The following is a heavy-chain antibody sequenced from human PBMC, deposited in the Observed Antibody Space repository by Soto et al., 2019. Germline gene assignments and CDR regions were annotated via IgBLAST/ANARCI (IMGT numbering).Heavy chain of an antibody. CDR2: ISGSGGST. CDR1: GFTFSSYA. D-gene: IGHD2-2*02. CDR3: AKSPPGLVVPAAIPFDY. J-gene: IGHJ4*02. Sequence: GGSLRLSCAASGFTFSSYAMSWVRQAPGKGLEWVSAISGSGGSTYYADSVKGRFTISRDNSKNTLYLQMNSLRAEDTAVYYCAKSPPGLVVPAAIPFDYWGQGTLVTVSS. V-gene: IGHV3-23*01.